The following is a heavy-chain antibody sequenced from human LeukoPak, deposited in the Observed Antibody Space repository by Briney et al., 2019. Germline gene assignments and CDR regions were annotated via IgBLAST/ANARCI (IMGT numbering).Heavy chain of an antibody. D-gene: IGHD2-2*01. CDR3: ARGERRFCSSTSCPRGRYYYYYMDV. Sequence: ASVKVSCKASGYTFTSYDINWARQATGQGLEWMGWMNPNSGNTGYAQKFQGRVTMTRNTSISTAYMELSSLRSEDTAVYYCARGERRFCSSTSCPRGRYYYYYMDVWGKGTTVTISS. J-gene: IGHJ6*03. CDR1: GYTFTSYD. V-gene: IGHV1-8*01. CDR2: MNPNSGNT.